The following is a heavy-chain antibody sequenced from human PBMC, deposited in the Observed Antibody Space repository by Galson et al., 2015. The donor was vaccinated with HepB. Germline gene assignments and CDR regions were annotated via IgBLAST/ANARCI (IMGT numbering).Heavy chain of an antibody. CDR3: AGYYYDTRNFDFRVY. V-gene: IGHV3-30*10. Sequence: SLRLSCAGSGFTFSNFAMHWVRQAPGKGLEWVVVTSYDGSKDYYTDSVRGRFTISRDNSKNTVYLEMNSLRVEDTAVYYCAGYYYDTRNFDFRVYWGRGTLVSVSS. J-gene: IGHJ4*02. CDR1: GFTFSNFA. CDR2: TSYDGSKD. D-gene: IGHD3-9*01.